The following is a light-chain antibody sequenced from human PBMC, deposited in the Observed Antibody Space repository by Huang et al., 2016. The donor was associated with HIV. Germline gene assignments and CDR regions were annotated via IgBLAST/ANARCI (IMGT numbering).Light chain of an antibody. CDR3: QQYDNLPIT. CDR2: AAS. V-gene: IGKV1-33*01. J-gene: IGKJ5*01. CDR1: QDISTY. Sequence: DIQMTQSPSSLSASVGDRVTITCQASQDISTYLNWYQQKPGKAPKVLIYAASKLETGVPSRFSGSRSGTNFTFTISSLQPEDIATYYCQQYDNLPITFGQGTRLEI.